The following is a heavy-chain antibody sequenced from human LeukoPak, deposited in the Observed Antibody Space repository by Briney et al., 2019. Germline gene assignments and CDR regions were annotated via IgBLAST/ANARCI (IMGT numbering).Heavy chain of an antibody. CDR2: MTPNSSNT. CDR3: ARDITIFGVVSAFFDY. J-gene: IGHJ4*02. Sequence: GSSVNVTRKSSGSTFTINNINWVRQATGQGLEWMGGMTPNSSNTGNAQKFQGRVTITRNTSISTAYMELSSLRSEDTAVYYCARDITIFGVVSAFFDYWGQGTLVTVSS. V-gene: IGHV1-8*03. D-gene: IGHD3-3*01. CDR1: GSTFTINN.